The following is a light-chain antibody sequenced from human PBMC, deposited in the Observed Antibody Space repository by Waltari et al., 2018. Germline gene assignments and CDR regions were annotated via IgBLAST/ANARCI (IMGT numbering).Light chain of an antibody. Sequence: QSALTQPPSASGSPGQSVTISCTGTSSDVGGYNYVSWYQQHPGKAPTLMIYEVSKRPSGVPDRFSGSKSGNTASLTVSGLQAEDEADYYCYSYAGSSNWVFGGGTKLTVL. CDR3: YSYAGSSNWV. J-gene: IGLJ2*01. CDR1: SSDVGGYNY. V-gene: IGLV2-8*01. CDR2: EVS.